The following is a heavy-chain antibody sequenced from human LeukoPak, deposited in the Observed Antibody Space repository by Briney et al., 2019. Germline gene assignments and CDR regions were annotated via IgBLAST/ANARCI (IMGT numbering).Heavy chain of an antibody. D-gene: IGHD2-21*01. CDR1: GGSISSHY. J-gene: IGHJ3*02. CDR3: ARDLWPGSLNDAFDI. Sequence: SETLSLTCTVSGGSISSHYWSWIRQPAGKGLEWIGRIYTSGSTNYNPSLKSRVTMSVDTSKNQFSLKLSSVTAADTAVYYCARDLWPGSLNDAFDIWGQGTMVTVSS. CDR2: IYTSGST. V-gene: IGHV4-4*07.